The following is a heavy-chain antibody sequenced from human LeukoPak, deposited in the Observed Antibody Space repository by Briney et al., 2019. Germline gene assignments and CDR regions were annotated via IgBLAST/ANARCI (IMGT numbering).Heavy chain of an antibody. CDR1: GYTFTGYY. CDR2: INPNSGGT. CDR3: ARGPLLWFGESEPDFDY. D-gene: IGHD3-10*01. Sequence: ASVTVSCKASGYTFTGYYMHWVRQAPGQGLEWMGWINPNSGGTNYAQKFQGRATMTRDTSISTAYMELSRLRSDDTAVYYCARGPLLWFGESEPDFDYWGQGTLVTVSS. J-gene: IGHJ4*02. V-gene: IGHV1-2*02.